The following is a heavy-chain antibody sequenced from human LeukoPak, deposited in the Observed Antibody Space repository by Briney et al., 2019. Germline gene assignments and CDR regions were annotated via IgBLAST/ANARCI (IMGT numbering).Heavy chain of an antibody. V-gene: IGHV3-53*01. D-gene: IGHD3-3*01. CDR3: AKDRHVLRFLEWLFFFDY. CDR2: IYSGGST. Sequence: GGSLRLSCAASGFTVSSNYMSWVRQAPGKGLGWVSVIYSGGSTYYADSVKGRFTISRDNSKNTLYLQMNSLRAEDTAVYYCAKDRHVLRFLEWLFFFDYWGQGTLVTVSS. CDR1: GFTVSSNY. J-gene: IGHJ4*02.